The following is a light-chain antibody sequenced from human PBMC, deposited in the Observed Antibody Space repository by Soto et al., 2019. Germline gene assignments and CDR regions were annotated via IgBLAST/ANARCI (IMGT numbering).Light chain of an antibody. J-gene: IGKJ4*01. V-gene: IGKV3-20*01. Sequence: EIELTQSPGTLSLSPGERATLSCRASQSVNSQYSAWYQQKPGQAPRLLIYDESTRATGIPDRFSGSGSGTDFTLTISRLEPEDFAVYYCQQYVSSVIFGGGTKLEIK. CDR1: QSVNSQY. CDR2: DES. CDR3: QQYVSSVI.